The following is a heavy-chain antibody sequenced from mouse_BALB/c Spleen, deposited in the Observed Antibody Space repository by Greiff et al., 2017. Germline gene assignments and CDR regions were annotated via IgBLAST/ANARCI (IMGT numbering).Heavy chain of an antibody. V-gene: IGHV2-6-7*01. CDR1: GFSLTGYG. CDR2: IWGDGST. CDR3: ATGERLRSVAEGFAY. J-gene: IGHJ3*01. D-gene: IGHD1-1*01. Sequence: VKLQESGPGLVAPSQSLSISCTVSGFSLTGYGVNWVRQPPGQGLEWLGMIWGDGSTDYNSALKSRLSISKDNSKSQVFLKMNSLQTDDTARYYCATGERLRSVAEGFAYWGQGTLVTVSA.